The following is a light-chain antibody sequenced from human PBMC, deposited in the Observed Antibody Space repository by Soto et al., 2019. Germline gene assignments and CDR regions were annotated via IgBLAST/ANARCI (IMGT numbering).Light chain of an antibody. CDR2: RNN. J-gene: IGLJ3*02. CDR1: SSNIGSNY. CDR3: AAWYDSLSGPV. V-gene: IGLV1-47*01. Sequence: QPVLTQPPSASGTPGQRVTISCSGTSSNIGSNYVYWYQQLPGTAPKLLIYRNNQRPSGVPDRFSGSKSGTSASPAISGLLAEDEADYYCAAWYDSLSGPVFGGGTKLTVL.